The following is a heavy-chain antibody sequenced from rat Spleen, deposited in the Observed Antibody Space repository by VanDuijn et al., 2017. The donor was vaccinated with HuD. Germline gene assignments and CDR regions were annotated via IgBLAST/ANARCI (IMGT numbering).Heavy chain of an antibody. CDR2: ISYDGGDT. Sequence: EVQLVESGGGLVQPGRSMKLSCAASGFTLTNYGMAWVRQAPKKGLEWVAYISYDGGDTYFRDPVKGRFTLSRDNAKSTLYLQMDSLRSEDTATYYCTTEANNYDYWGQGVMVTFSS. CDR3: TTEANNYDY. J-gene: IGHJ2*01. CDR1: GFTLTNYG. V-gene: IGHV5-20*01. D-gene: IGHD1-10*01.